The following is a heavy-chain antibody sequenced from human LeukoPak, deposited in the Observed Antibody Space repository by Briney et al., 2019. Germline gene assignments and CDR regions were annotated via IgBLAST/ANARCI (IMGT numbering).Heavy chain of an antibody. D-gene: IGHD1-26*01. V-gene: IGHV3-NL1*01. J-gene: IGHJ6*03. CDR3: AKGGGVGATTGYYYYMDV. CDR2: IYSGSTT. Sequence: GGSLRLSCAASGFTFDDYAMHWVRQAPGKGLEWVSVIYSGSTTYYADSVKGRFTISRDSSKNTLYLQMNSLRVEDTAVYYCAKGGGVGATTGYYYYMDVWGKGTTVTVSS. CDR1: GFTFDDYA.